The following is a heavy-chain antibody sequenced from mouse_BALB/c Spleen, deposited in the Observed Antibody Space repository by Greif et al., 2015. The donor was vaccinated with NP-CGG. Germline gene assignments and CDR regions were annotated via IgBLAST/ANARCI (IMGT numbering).Heavy chain of an antibody. CDR3: ARVIPTSYWYFDV. J-gene: IGHJ1*01. CDR2: ILPGSGST. V-gene: IGHV1-9*01. Sequence: VQGVESGAELMKPGASVKISCKATGYTLSSYWIEWVKQRPGHGLEWIGEILPGSGSTNYNEKFKGKATFTADTSSNTAYMQLSSLTSEDSAVYYCARVIPTSYWYFDVWGAGTTVTVSS. CDR1: GYTLSSYW.